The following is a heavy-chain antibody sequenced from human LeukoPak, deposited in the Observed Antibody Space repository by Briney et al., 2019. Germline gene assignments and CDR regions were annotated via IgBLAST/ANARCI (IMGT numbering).Heavy chain of an antibody. J-gene: IGHJ4*02. CDR1: GYSFTSYW. V-gene: IGHV5-51*01. Sequence: GESLKISCKGSGYSFTSYWIGWVRQMPGKGLEWMGIIYPGDSDTRYSPSFQGQVTISADKPISTAYLQWSSLKASDTAMYYCARRRDSSGYYRSYYFDYWGQGTLVTVSS. D-gene: IGHD3-22*01. CDR2: IYPGDSDT. CDR3: ARRRDSSGYYRSYYFDY.